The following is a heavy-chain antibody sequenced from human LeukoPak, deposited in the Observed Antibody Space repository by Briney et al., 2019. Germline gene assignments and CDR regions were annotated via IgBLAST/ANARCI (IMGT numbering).Heavy chain of an antibody. CDR2: IIPIFGTK. J-gene: IGHJ4*02. V-gene: IGHV1-69*05. D-gene: IGHD5-12*01. CDR3: ARVDSGYDYGFDN. CDR1: AGTFSSHA. Sequence: SVAVSFTAAAGTFSSHAISWVRQAPGQGHEWVGGIIPIFGTKNYAQKFQGRVTITTDEDTSRGYMELRSLRSDDTAVEYCARVDSGYDYGFDNWGQGTLVTVSS.